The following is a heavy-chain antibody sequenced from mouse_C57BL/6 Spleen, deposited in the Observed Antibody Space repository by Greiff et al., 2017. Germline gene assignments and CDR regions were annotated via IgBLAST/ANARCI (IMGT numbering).Heavy chain of an antibody. CDR3: ARDRLIYYYGSSYWYFDV. D-gene: IGHD1-1*01. J-gene: IGHJ1*03. CDR2: ISDGGSYT. CDR1: GFTFSSYA. Sequence: EVQLQQSGGGLVKPGGSLKLSCAASGFTFSSYAMSWVRQTPEKRLEWVATISDGGSYTYYPDNVKGRFTISRDNAKNNLYLQMSHLKSEDTAMYYCARDRLIYYYGSSYWYFDVWGTGTTVTVSS. V-gene: IGHV5-4*01.